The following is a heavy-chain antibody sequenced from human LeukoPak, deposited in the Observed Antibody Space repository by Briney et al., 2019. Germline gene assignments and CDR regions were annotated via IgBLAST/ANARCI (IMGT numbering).Heavy chain of an antibody. CDR3: ARDSLPTTVTTYYYYGMGV. J-gene: IGHJ6*02. CDR1: GGTFSSYA. V-gene: IGHV1-69*13. CDR2: IIPIFGTA. D-gene: IGHD4-17*01. Sequence: GASVKVSCKASGGTFSSYAISWVRQAPGQGLEWMGGIIPIFGTANYAQKFQGRVTTTADESTSTAYMELSSLRSEDTAVYYCARDSLPTTVTTYYYYGMGVWGQGTTVTVSS.